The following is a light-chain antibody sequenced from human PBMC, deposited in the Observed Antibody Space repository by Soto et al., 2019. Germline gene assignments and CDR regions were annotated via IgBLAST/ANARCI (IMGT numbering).Light chain of an antibody. CDR3: QQYDNLSWT. CDR2: GAS. CDR1: QSVTSNY. J-gene: IGKJ1*01. V-gene: IGKV3-20*01. Sequence: EIVLTQSPGTLSLSPGERATLSCRASQSVTSNYLAWYQHKPCQAPRLIIYGASTRATDIPDGFSGSASGIDFTLTISRLEPEDFAVYYCQQYDNLSWTFGLRTKVETK.